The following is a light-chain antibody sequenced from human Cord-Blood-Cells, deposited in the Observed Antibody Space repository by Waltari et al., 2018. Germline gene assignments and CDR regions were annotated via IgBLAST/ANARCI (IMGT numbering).Light chain of an antibody. CDR3: CSYAGSYTWV. CDR2: DFS. J-gene: IGLJ3*02. Sequence: QSALTQPRSVSGSPGQAVTISCTGPSSDVGGSNYVSWYQQHPGKAPKLMIYDFSKRPSGVPDRFSGSKSGNTASLTISGLQAGDEADYYCCSYAGSYTWVFGGGTKLTV. V-gene: IGLV2-11*01. CDR1: SSDVGGSNY.